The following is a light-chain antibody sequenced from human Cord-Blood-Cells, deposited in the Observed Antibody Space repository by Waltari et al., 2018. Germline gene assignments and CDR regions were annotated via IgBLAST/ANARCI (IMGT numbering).Light chain of an antibody. J-gene: IGLJ1*01. CDR2: RNT. Sequence: QSVLTQPPSASGTPGQRVTISCSGSSSNIGSNYVYWYQQLPGTAPKLLIYRNTRRPSGVPDRFSGSKSGTSASLAISGLRSEDEADYYCAAWDDSLSGDVFGTGTKVTVL. CDR3: AAWDDSLSGDV. CDR1: SSNIGSNY. V-gene: IGLV1-47*01.